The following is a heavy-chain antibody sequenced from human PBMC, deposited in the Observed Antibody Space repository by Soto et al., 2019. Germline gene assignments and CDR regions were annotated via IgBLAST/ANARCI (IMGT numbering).Heavy chain of an antibody. D-gene: IGHD3-22*01. Sequence: LKISCKGSGYSFTSYWIGWVRQMPGKGLEWMGIIYPGDSDTRYSPSFQGQVTISADKSISTAYLQWSSLKASDTAMYYCARPHYYDSSGYYWFAFDIWGQGTMVTVSS. CDR2: IYPGDSDT. CDR3: ARPHYYDSSGYYWFAFDI. CDR1: GYSFTSYW. V-gene: IGHV5-51*01. J-gene: IGHJ3*02.